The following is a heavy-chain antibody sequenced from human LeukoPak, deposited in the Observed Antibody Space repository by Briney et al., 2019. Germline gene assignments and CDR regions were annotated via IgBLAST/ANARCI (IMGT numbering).Heavy chain of an antibody. Sequence: GGSLRLSCAASGFTFSNAWMSWVRQAPGKGLEWVGRIKSKTDGGTTDYAAPVKGRFTISRADSKNTLYLQMNSLKTEDTAVYYCTTGVEGYSYGYSDYWGQGTLVTVSS. CDR3: TTGVEGYSYGYSDY. V-gene: IGHV3-15*01. J-gene: IGHJ4*02. CDR1: GFTFSNAW. CDR2: IKSKTDGGTT. D-gene: IGHD5-18*01.